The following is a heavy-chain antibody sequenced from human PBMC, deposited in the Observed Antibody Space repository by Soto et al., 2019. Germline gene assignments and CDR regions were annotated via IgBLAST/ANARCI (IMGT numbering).Heavy chain of an antibody. CDR2: IYSGGST. J-gene: IGHJ4*02. D-gene: IGHD5-18*01. CDR1: GVTVSSNY. CDR3: ARHGYNYGGGYFDY. V-gene: IGHV3-66*04. Sequence: EVQLVESGGGLVQPGGSLRLSCAASGVTVSSNYMSWVRQAPGKGLEWVSVIYSGGSTYYADSVKCRFTISRDNSKNTLYLQMHSLRAEDTAVYYCARHGYNYGGGYFDYWGQGTLVTVSS.